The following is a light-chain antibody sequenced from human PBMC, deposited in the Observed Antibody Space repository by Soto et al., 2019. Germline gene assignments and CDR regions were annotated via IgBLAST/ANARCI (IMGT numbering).Light chain of an antibody. V-gene: IGKV1-5*03. CDR2: KAS. CDR1: QSISNW. CDR3: QHYNIYPWT. J-gene: IGKJ1*01. Sequence: DIQMTQSPSTLSASVGDRVTITCRASQSISNWLAWYQQKPGKAPKLLIYKASSLESGVPSRFSGSGSGTEFTLTISSLQPDDFAIYYCQHYNIYPWTFGQGTKVEIK.